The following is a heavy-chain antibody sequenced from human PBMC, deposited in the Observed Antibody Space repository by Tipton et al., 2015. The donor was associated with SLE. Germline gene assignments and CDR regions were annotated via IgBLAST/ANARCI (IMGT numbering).Heavy chain of an antibody. D-gene: IGHD4-17*01. Sequence: SLRLSCTASGFSFSGSAPHWVRQASGKGLEWVGRIRSTANNYATAYTESLKGRFTISRDDSKDTAYLQMKSLEAEDTAVYYCAKDLDSSADYGLDDESYQHWGQGTLVTVSS. CDR3: AKDLDSSADYGLDDESYQH. CDR1: GFSFSGSA. CDR2: IRSTANNYAT. V-gene: IGHV3-73*01. J-gene: IGHJ1*01.